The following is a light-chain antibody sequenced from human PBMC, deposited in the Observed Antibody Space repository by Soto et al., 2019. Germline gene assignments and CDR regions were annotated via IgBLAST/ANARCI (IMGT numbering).Light chain of an antibody. V-gene: IGLV1-44*01. CDR1: SSNIGSNT. Sequence: QPVLTQPPSASGTPGQRVTISCSGGSSNIGSNTVNWYQQLPGTAPKLLIHNNYQRPSGVPDRFSGSKSGTSASLAISGLQSEDEADYYCAAWDDSLNGVVFGGGTQLTVL. CDR3: AAWDDSLNGVV. J-gene: IGLJ2*01. CDR2: NNY.